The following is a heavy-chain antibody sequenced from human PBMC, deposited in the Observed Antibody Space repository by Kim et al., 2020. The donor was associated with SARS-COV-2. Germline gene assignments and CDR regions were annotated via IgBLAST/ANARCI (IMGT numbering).Heavy chain of an antibody. Sequence: SETLSLTCTVSGGSISSSSYYWGWIRQPPGKGLEWIGSIYYSGSTYYNPSLKSRVTISVDTSKNQFSLKLSSVTAADTAVYYCASPISGSYYKGLGMDVWGQGTTVTVSS. J-gene: IGHJ6*02. V-gene: IGHV4-39*01. CDR3: ASPISGSYYKGLGMDV. CDR2: IYYSGST. D-gene: IGHD3-10*01. CDR1: GGSISSSSYY.